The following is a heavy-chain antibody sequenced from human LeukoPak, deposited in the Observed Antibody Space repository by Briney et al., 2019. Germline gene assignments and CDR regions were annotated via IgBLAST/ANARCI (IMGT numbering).Heavy chain of an antibody. CDR2: ISGSGGST. CDR1: GFTFSSYA. Sequence: SGGSLRLSCAASGFTFSSYAMSWVRQAPGKGLEWVSAISGSGGSTYYADSVKGRFTISRDNSKNTLYLQMNSLRAEDTAVYYCAKVHLYYYDSSGYYDYWGQGTLVTVSS. V-gene: IGHV3-23*01. CDR3: AKVHLYYYDSSGYYDY. J-gene: IGHJ4*02. D-gene: IGHD3-22*01.